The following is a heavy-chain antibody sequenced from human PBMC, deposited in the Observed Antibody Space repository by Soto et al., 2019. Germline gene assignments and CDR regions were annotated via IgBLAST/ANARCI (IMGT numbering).Heavy chain of an antibody. Sequence: QITLKESGPTLVKPTQTLTLTCTFSGFSLNTRGVGVGWIRQPPGKALEWLTLIYWDDAKEYSPSLKSRLTINKDPSKTQVVLIMTNMDPVDTATYYYVHKREGDRILDFWGQGALVTVSS. CDR2: IYWDDAK. CDR3: VHKREGDRILDF. D-gene: IGHD3-16*01. CDR1: GFSLNTRGVG. J-gene: IGHJ4*02. V-gene: IGHV2-5*02.